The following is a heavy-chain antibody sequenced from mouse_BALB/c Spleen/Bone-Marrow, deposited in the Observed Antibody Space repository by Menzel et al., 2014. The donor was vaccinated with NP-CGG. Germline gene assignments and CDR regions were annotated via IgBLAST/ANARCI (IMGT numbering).Heavy chain of an antibody. CDR1: GFAFSSHD. Sequence: EVQGVESGGGLVKPGGSLKLSCAASGFAFSSHDMSWVRQTPAMRLEWVATISSGGSYTYYPDSVKGRFTISRDNARNTLYLQMSSLRSEDTALYYCARPLTGAYFDYWGQGTTLTVSS. D-gene: IGHD4-1*01. V-gene: IGHV5-9*02. J-gene: IGHJ2*01. CDR3: ARPLTGAYFDY. CDR2: ISSGGSYT.